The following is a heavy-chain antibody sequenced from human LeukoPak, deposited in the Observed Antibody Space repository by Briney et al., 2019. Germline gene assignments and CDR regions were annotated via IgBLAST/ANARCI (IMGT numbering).Heavy chain of an antibody. CDR2: IYYSGST. D-gene: IGHD4-23*01. CDR3: AREVVRYPNPTVALPGEVDY. J-gene: IGHJ4*02. CDR1: GGSISSSSYY. Sequence: SETLSLTCTVSGGSISSSSYYWGWIRQPPGKGLEWIGSIYYSGSTYYNPSLKSRVTISVDTSKNQFSLKLSSVTAADTAVYYCAREVVRYPNPTVALPGEVDYWGQGTLVTVSS. V-gene: IGHV4-39*07.